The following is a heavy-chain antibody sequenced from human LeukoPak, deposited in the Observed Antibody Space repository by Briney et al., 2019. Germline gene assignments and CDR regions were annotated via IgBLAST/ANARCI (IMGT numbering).Heavy chain of an antibody. CDR1: GFTFSSYS. J-gene: IGHJ3*02. V-gene: IGHV3-21*04. CDR2: ISSSSSYI. Sequence: GGSLRLSCAASGFTFSSYSMNWVRQAPGKGLEWVSSISSSSSYIYYADSVKGRFTISRDNAKNSLYLQMNSLRAEDTALYYCAKDSSSGYYYGPGAFDIWGQGTMVTVSS. CDR3: AKDSSSGYYYGPGAFDI. D-gene: IGHD3-22*01.